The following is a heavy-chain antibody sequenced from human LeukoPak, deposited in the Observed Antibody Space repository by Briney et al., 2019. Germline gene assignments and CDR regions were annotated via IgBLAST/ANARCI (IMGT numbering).Heavy chain of an antibody. D-gene: IGHD3-10*01. CDR3: ARGKWFGELGYDY. CDR2: ISYDGSNK. V-gene: IGHV3-30*04. Sequence: GGSLRLSCAASGFTFSSYAMHWVRQAPGKGLEWVAVISYDGSNKYYADSVKGRFTISRDNSKLYLQMNSLRAEDTAVYYCARGKWFGELGYDYWGQGTLVTVSS. CDR1: GFTFSSYA. J-gene: IGHJ4*02.